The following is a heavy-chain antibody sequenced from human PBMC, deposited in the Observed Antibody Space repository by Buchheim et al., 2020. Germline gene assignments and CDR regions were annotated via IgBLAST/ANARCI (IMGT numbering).Heavy chain of an antibody. CDR3: AKTYGSGSRLYVYYYGMDV. Sequence: QVQLVESGGGVVQPGRSLRLSCAASGFTFSSYGMHWVRQAPGKGLEWVAVISYDGSNKYYADSVKGRFTISRDNSKNTLYLQMNSLRAEDTAVYYCAKTYGSGSRLYVYYYGMDVWGQGTT. J-gene: IGHJ6*02. CDR2: ISYDGSNK. CDR1: GFTFSSYG. V-gene: IGHV3-30*18. D-gene: IGHD3-10*01.